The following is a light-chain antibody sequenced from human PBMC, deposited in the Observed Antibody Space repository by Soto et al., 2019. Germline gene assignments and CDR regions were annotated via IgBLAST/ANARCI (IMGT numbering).Light chain of an antibody. J-gene: IGLJ1*01. CDR3: CSFAGRSSYV. CDR2: EGS. CDR1: SSDVGTYNL. Sequence: QSALTQPASVSGSPGQSITISCTGTSSDVGTYNLVSWYQQHPGKAPKVMIYEGSKRPSGVSNRSSGSKSGNTASLTISGLQAEDEADYYCCSFAGRSSYVFGTGTKLTVL. V-gene: IGLV2-23*01.